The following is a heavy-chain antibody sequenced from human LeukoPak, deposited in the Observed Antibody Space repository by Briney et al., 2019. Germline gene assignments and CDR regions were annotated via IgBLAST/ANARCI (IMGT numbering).Heavy chain of an antibody. Sequence: SETLSLTCSVSGGSISSYYWSWIRQPPGKGLEWIGNIFYSGSTNYNPSLKSRVTISLDTSKNQFSLRLSSVTAADTAVYYCATEVAYYGSGTYYTGWFDPWGQGTLVTVSS. D-gene: IGHD3-10*01. CDR1: GGSISSYY. CDR3: ATEVAYYGSGTYYTGWFDP. CDR2: IFYSGST. V-gene: IGHV4-59*01. J-gene: IGHJ5*02.